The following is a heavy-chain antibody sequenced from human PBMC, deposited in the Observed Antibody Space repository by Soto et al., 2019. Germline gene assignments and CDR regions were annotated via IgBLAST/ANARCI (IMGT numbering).Heavy chain of an antibody. CDR2: ISSSSDYI. J-gene: IGHJ6*02. D-gene: IGHD6-13*01. V-gene: IGHV3-21*01. CDR1: GFTFSYYA. CDR3: ASEGYGYHQGMDV. Sequence: GGSLRLSCEVSGFTFSYYAMNWVRQAPGKGLEWVSSISSSSDYIYYADSVKGRFTISRDNAKNSLFLQMSSLRAEDTAVYFCASEGYGYHQGMDVWGQGTTVTVSS.